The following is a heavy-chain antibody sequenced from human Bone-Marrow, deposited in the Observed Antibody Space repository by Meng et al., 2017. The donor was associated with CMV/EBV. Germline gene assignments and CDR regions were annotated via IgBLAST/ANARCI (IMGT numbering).Heavy chain of an antibody. Sequence: KVSCKGSGYSFTSYWIGWVRQMPGKGLEWMGIIYPGDSDTRYSPSFQGQVTIPADKSISTAYLQWSSLKASDTAMYYCARLGYSGSSDYYYVMDVWGQGTTVTVSS. CDR2: IYPGDSDT. D-gene: IGHD1-26*01. V-gene: IGHV5-51*01. J-gene: IGHJ6*02. CDR3: ARLGYSGSSDYYYVMDV. CDR1: GYSFTSYW.